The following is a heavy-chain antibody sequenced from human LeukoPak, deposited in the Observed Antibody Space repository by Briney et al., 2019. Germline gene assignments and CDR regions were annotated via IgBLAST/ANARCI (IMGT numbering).Heavy chain of an antibody. CDR2: IYYSGST. Sequence: SETLSLTCTVSGGSISSYYWSWIRQPPGKGLEWIGYIYYSGSTNYNPSLKSRVTISVDTSKNQFSLKLSSVTAADTAVYYCARIHGRYSSSWPFDYWGQGTLVTVSS. J-gene: IGHJ4*02. CDR1: GGSISSYY. D-gene: IGHD6-13*01. V-gene: IGHV4-59*01. CDR3: ARIHGRYSSSWPFDY.